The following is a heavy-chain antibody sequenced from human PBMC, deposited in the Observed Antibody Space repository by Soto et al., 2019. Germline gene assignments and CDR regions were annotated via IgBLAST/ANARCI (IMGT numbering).Heavy chain of an antibody. CDR3: ARAAAGYSSSWESYYYYYYYMDV. V-gene: IGHV4-59*01. J-gene: IGHJ6*03. D-gene: IGHD6-13*01. CDR2: IYYSGST. CDR1: GGSISSYY. Sequence: QVQLQESGPGLVKPSETLSLTCTVSGGSISSYYWSWIRQPPGKGLEWIGYIYYSGSTNYNPSLKSRVTISVDTSKNQFSLKLSSVTAADTAVYYCARAAAGYSSSWESYYYYYYYMDVWGKGTMVTVSS.